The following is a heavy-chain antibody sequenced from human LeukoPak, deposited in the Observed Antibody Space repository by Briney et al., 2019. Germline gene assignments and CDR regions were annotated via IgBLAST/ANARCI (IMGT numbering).Heavy chain of an antibody. V-gene: IGHV3-48*03. Sequence: GGSLRLSCAASGFIFSSYEMNWVRQAPGKGLEWASYISSSGSSIYYADSVKGRFTISRDNAKNSLYLQMNSLRAEDTAVYYCARDFAKPNWYFDLWGRGTLVTVSS. CDR2: ISSSGSSI. CDR1: GFIFSSYE. CDR3: ARDFAKPNWYFDL. J-gene: IGHJ2*01.